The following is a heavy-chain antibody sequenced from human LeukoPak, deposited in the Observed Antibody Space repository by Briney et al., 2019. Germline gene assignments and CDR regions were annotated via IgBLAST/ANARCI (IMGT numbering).Heavy chain of an antibody. J-gene: IGHJ6*03. V-gene: IGHV3-7*01. CDR3: ARDWEDYYYYYMDV. CDR2: IKQDGSEK. D-gene: IGHD1-26*01. CDR1: GFTFSSYW. Sequence: PGGPLRLSCAASGFTFSSYWMSWVRQAPGKGLEWVANIKQDGSEKYYVDSVKGRFTISRDNAKNSLYLQMNSLRAEDTAVYYCARDWEDYYYYYMDVWGKGTTVTVSS.